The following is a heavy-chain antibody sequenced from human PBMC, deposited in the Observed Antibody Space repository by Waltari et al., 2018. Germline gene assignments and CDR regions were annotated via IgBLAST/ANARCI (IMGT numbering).Heavy chain of an antibody. D-gene: IGHD2-21*01. CDR2: IRYAGSNK. J-gene: IGHJ4*02. Sequence: VQLVESGGGLVQPGGSLRLSCAASGFTFSSYSMNWVRQAPGKGLEWVAFIRYAGSNKYYADSVKGRFTISRDNSKNTLYLQMNSLRAEDTAVYYCAKVLHIVVVIGGFDYWGQGTLVTVSS. V-gene: IGHV3-30*02. CDR3: AKVLHIVVVIGGFDY. CDR1: GFTFSSYS.